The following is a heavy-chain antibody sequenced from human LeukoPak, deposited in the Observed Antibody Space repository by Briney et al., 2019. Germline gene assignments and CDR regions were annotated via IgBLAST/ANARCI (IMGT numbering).Heavy chain of an antibody. CDR1: GGSISSYY. CDR3: ARETYGSGSHTRWFDT. D-gene: IGHD3-10*01. J-gene: IGHJ5*02. V-gene: IGHV4-4*07. CDR2: IYISVST. Sequence: PSETLSLTCTVAGGSISSYYWSWVRQPAGKWLEWIGRIYISVSTNSNPSFKSRVTMSVDTSKNQFSLKLSSVTAADTAVYYCARETYGSGSHTRWFDTWGQGTLVTVSS.